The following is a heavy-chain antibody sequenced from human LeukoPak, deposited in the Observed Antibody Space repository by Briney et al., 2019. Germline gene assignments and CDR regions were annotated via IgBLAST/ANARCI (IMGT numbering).Heavy chain of an antibody. CDR2: ISWDGGST. V-gene: IGHV3-43D*03. D-gene: IGHD2-15*01. CDR3: AKAPRRWYYMDV. J-gene: IGHJ6*03. Sequence: GGSLRLSCAASGFTFDDYAMHWVRQAPGKGLEWVSLISWDGGSTYYADSVKGRFTISRDNSKNSLYLQMNSLRAEDTALYYCAKAPRRWYYMDVWGKGTTVTVSS. CDR1: GFTFDDYA.